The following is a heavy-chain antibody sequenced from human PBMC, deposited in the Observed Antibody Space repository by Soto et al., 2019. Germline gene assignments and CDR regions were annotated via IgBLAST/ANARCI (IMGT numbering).Heavy chain of an antibody. CDR2: LVPFFGKS. CDR1: GDTFIISA. Sequence: QVQLAQSGAEVRKPGSSVKVSCKASGDTFIISAITWVRQAPGQGLEWVGGLVPFFGKSKYGPKFEGRVTLTADESTRTAYMELSHLTSDDPAVYYCARDLGGAAPVDYWGQGTLVTVSS. D-gene: IGHD6-6*01. J-gene: IGHJ4*02. V-gene: IGHV1-69*01. CDR3: ARDLGGAAPVDY.